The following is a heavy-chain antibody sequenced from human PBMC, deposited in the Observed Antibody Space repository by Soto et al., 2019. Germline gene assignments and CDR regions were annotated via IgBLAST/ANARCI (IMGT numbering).Heavy chain of an antibody. V-gene: IGHV3-33*01. CDR3: ARDALGSDGYNSWVFDY. CDR1: GFTISSYG. CDR2: IWYDGSNK. Sequence: PGGSLRLSCAASGFTISSYGMHWVRQAPGKGLEWVAVIWYDGSNKYYADSVKGRFTISRDNSKNTLYLQMNSLRAEDTAVYYCARDALGSDGYNSWVFDYWGQGTLVTVSS. J-gene: IGHJ4*02. D-gene: IGHD5-12*01.